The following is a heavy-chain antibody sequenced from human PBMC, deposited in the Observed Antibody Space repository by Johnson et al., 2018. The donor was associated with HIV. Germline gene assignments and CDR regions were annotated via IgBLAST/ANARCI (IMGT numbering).Heavy chain of an antibody. CDR2: ISYDGSNK. D-gene: IGHD1-7*01. CDR1: GFTFSSYA. CDR3: ANYAGLGAFDI. V-gene: IGHV3-30*04. Sequence: QVQLVESGGGVVQPGRSLRLSCAASGFTFSSYAMHWVRQAPGKGLEWVAVISYDGSNKYYADSVKGRFTISRDNSKNTLHLQMNSLRAEDTAVYYCANYAGLGAFDIWGQGTMVTVSS. J-gene: IGHJ3*02.